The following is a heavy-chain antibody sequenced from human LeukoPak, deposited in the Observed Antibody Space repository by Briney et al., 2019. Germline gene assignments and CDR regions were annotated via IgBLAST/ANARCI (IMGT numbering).Heavy chain of an antibody. CDR1: GYSISSGYY. Sequence: SETLSLTCTVSGYSISSGYYWGWIRQPPGKGLEWIGSIYHSGSTYYNPSLKSRVTISVDTSKNQFSLKLSSVTAADTAVYYCARAVGSSSWPKVSWFDPWGQGTLVTVSS. V-gene: IGHV4-38-2*02. J-gene: IGHJ5*02. D-gene: IGHD6-13*01. CDR3: ARAVGSSSWPKVSWFDP. CDR2: IYHSGST.